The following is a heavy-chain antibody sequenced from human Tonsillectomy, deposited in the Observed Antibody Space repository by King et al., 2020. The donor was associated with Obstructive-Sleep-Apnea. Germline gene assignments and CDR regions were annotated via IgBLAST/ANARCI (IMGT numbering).Heavy chain of an antibody. D-gene: IGHD1-26*01. CDR3: ARVLGAAGPDYYFDY. V-gene: IGHV4-34*01. CDR1: GGSFNTYY. J-gene: IGHJ4*02. Sequence: HVQLQQWGAGLLKPSETLSLTCAVYGGSFNTYYWGWIRQPPGKGLEWIGEINHSGSTNCNPSLKSRVTISVDTSRNQFSLKLHSVTAADTAVYYCARVLGAAGPDYYFDYWGQGTLVTVSS. CDR2: INHSGST.